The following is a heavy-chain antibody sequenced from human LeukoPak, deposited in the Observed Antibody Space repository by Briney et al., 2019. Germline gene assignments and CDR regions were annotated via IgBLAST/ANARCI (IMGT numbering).Heavy chain of an antibody. D-gene: IGHD1-20*01. J-gene: IGHJ4*02. Sequence: SETLFLTCAVYGGSFSGYYWSWIRQPPGKGLEWIGEINHSGSTNYNPSLKSRVTISVDTSKNQFSLKLSSVTAADTAVYYCARLHVEGITRTPIRHFDHWGQGTLVTVSS. V-gene: IGHV4-34*01. CDR1: GGSFSGYY. CDR3: ARLHVEGITRTPIRHFDH. CDR2: INHSGST.